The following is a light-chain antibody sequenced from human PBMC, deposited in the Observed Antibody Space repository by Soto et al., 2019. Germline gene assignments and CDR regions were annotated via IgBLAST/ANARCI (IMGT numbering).Light chain of an antibody. CDR1: QSVGSS. V-gene: IGKV3-11*01. J-gene: IGKJ4*01. Sequence: EIVLTQSPATLSLSPGERATLSCRASQSVGSSLAWYQQKPGQAPRLLIYDASNRATGIPARFSGSGSGTDFTLTISSLEPEDFAVYSCQQRSNWPTFGGGTKVEIK. CDR2: DAS. CDR3: QQRSNWPT.